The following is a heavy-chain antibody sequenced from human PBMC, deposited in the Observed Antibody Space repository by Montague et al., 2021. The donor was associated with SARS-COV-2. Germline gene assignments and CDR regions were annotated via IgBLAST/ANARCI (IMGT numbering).Heavy chain of an antibody. CDR1: GGSISSYY. V-gene: IGHV4-59*01. D-gene: IGHD4/OR15-4a*01. Sequence: SETLSLTCTVSGGSISSYYWCWIRQSPGKGLEWLGYIYYTGSTKSSPSLKSRVTISMDTSRDQLSLTLKSVTAADTAVYYCARDNYGGWGYYGLDVWGQGTTVIVSS. J-gene: IGHJ6*02. CDR3: ARDNYGGWGYYGLDV. CDR2: IYYTGST.